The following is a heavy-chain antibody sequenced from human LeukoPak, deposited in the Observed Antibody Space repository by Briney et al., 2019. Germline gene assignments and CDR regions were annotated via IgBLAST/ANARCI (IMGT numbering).Heavy chain of an antibody. J-gene: IGHJ3*02. CDR3: AREPGIGYAFDI. D-gene: IGHD3-10*01. CDR2: IKQDGSEK. Sequence: PGGSLRLSCVVSGFTFTDSWMTWVRQAPGKGLEWVANIKQDGSEKHYVDSVKDRFTISRDNAKNSLYLQMNSLRAEDTAVYYCAREPGIGYAFDIWGQGTVVAVSS. CDR1: GFTFTDSW. V-gene: IGHV3-7*01.